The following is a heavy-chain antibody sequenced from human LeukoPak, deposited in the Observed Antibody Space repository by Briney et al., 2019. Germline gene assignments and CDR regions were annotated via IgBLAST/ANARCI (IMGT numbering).Heavy chain of an antibody. J-gene: IGHJ4*02. CDR2: INHSGST. CDR1: GGSFSGYY. CDR3: ARASSRIAVAGLGLDY. Sequence: SETLSLICAVYGGSFSGYYWSWIRQPPGKGLEWIGEINHSGSTNYNPSLKSRVTISVDTSKNQFSLKLSSVTAADTAVYYCARASSRIAVAGLGLDYWGQGTLVTVSS. D-gene: IGHD6-19*01. V-gene: IGHV4-34*01.